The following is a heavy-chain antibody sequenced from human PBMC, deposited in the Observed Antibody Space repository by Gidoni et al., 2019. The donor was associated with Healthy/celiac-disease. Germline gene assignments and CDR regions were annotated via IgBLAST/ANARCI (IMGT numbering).Heavy chain of an antibody. CDR2: ISSSSSYI. CDR3: ARDRGGWSEGGAFDI. J-gene: IGHJ3*02. D-gene: IGHD6-19*01. V-gene: IGHV3-21*01. Sequence: EVQLVESGGGLVKPGGSLSLFCAASCFTFSCNSMNWVPQAPGKGLEWVSSISSSSSYIDYAYSVKGRFTISRDNAKNSLYLQMNSLRAEDTAVYYCARDRGGWSEGGAFDIWGQGTMVTVSS. CDR1: CFTFSCNS.